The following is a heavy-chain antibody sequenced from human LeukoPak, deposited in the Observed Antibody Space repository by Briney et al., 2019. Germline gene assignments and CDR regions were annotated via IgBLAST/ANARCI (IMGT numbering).Heavy chain of an antibody. CDR3: GRVGGIAVAPFDY. D-gene: IGHD6-19*01. Sequence: SQTLSLTCTVSGGSISSGDYYWSWIRQPPGKGLEWIGYIYYSGSTYYNPSLKSRVTISVDTSKNQFSLKLSSVTAADTAVYYCGRVGGIAVAPFDYWGQGTLVTVSS. CDR1: GGSISSGDYY. CDR2: IYYSGST. J-gene: IGHJ4*02. V-gene: IGHV4-30-4*01.